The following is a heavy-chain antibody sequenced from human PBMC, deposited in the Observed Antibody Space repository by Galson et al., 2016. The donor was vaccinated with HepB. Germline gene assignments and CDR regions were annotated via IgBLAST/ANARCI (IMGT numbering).Heavy chain of an antibody. J-gene: IGHJ4*02. CDR2: ISGGGGST. CDR3: AKYLDYYDSSGVDY. CDR1: GFTFNNYA. D-gene: IGHD3-22*01. V-gene: IGHV3-23*01. Sequence: SLRLSCAASGFTFNNYAMSWVRQAPGKGLEWVSAISGGGGSTYYANSVQGRFTIPRDNSKNTLYLQMNSLRAEDTALYYCAKYLDYYDSSGVDYWGQGTLVTVSS.